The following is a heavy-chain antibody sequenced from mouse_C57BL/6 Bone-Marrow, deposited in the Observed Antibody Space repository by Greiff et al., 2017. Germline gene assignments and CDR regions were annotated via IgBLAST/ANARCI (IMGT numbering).Heavy chain of an antibody. D-gene: IGHD1-1*01. J-gene: IGHJ3*01. CDR3: ASGIYYYGSSFAY. CDR1: GFSLTSYG. V-gene: IGHV2-2*01. CDR2: IWSGGST. Sequence: GFSLTSYGVHWFRQSPGNGLEWLGVIWSGGSTDYNAAFISRLSISKDNSKSQVFFKMNSLQADDTAIYYCASGIYYYGSSFAYWGQGTLVTVSA.